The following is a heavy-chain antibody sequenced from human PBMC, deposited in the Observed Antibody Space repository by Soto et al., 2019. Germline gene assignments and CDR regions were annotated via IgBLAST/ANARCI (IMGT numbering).Heavy chain of an antibody. D-gene: IGHD5-18*01. CDR2: IYYSGST. Sequence: PSETLSLTCTVSGGSISSYYWSWFRQPPGKGLEWIGYIYYSGSTNYNPSLKSRVTISVDTSKNQFSLKLSSVTAADTAVYYCASSHRHTYGNFDYWGQGTLVTVSS. J-gene: IGHJ4*02. CDR3: ASSHRHTYGNFDY. CDR1: GGSISSYY. V-gene: IGHV4-59*01.